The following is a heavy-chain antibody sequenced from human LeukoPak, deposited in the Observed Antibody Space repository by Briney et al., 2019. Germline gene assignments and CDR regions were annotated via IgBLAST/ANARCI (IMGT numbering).Heavy chain of an antibody. D-gene: IGHD1-20*01. J-gene: IGHJ4*02. CDR2: IHYTGTT. V-gene: IGHV4-59*11. Sequence: PSETLSLTCIVSGGSINDHYWTWIRQTPGRGLEWIGDIHYTGTTNYNPSLKSRVTISVDTSKKQFSLKLSSVTAADTAVYYCARDLYNWNYLDYWGQGTLVTVSS. CDR1: GGSINDHY. CDR3: ARDLYNWNYLDY.